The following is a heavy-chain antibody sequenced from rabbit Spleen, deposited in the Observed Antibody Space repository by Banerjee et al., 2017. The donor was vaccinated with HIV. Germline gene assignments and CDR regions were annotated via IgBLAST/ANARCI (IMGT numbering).Heavy chain of an antibody. Sequence: QEQLVESGGGLVQPGGSLKLSCKASGFDFGTYGVTWIRQAPGKGLEWIGYIEPIFGNTYYANWVNGRFTISSHNAQNTLYLQLSSLTAADTATYFCARGSATMPLVITGYYLSLWGQGTLVTVS. CDR1: GFDFGTYG. CDR2: IEPIFGNT. V-gene: IGHV1S47*01. D-gene: IGHD2-1*01. J-gene: IGHJ4*01. CDR3: ARGSATMPLVITGYYLSL.